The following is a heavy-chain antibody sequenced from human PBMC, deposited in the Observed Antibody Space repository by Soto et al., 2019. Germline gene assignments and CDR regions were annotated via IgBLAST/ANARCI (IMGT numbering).Heavy chain of an antibody. Sequence: QVQLVQSGAEVREPGASVKVSCKASGYIFTSLDINWVRQTAGQGLEWLGWMLPSTGRTGYVQKFQGRVTMTRATSITTAYIELTTLSSDDTAFYYCARGVSAGVDYWGQGTLVTVSS. D-gene: IGHD3-10*01. CDR2: MLPSTGRT. J-gene: IGHJ4*02. CDR1: GYIFTSLD. CDR3: ARGVSAGVDY. V-gene: IGHV1-8*01.